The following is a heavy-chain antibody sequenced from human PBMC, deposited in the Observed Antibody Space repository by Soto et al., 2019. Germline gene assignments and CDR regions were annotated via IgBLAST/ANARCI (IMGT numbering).Heavy chain of an antibody. CDR1: GNTFTYRY. D-gene: IGHD1-26*01. CDR3: AGGGAGSGRFTWELPDR. CDR2: ITPFSGDV. V-gene: IGHV1-45*02. Sequence: QMQLVQSGAEVKKTGSSVTVSCKALGNTFTYRYLHWVLQAPGQALECMGWITPFSGDVHYAQKFQERVTITRDRSINTAYMQMSSLRSEDTAMYFCAGGGAGSGRFTWELPDRWGQGTLVTVSS. J-gene: IGHJ5*02.